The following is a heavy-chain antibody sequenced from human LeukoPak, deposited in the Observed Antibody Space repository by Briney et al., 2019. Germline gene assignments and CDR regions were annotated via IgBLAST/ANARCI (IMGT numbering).Heavy chain of an antibody. Sequence: SETLSLTCTVSGGSISSYYWSWIRQPPGKGLEWIGDIYYSGSTHYTTSLKSRDTISVDTSKNHFSLKLSSVTAADTAVYYCARGQMVRGSLYYYYMDVWGKGTTVTVSS. CDR2: IYYSGST. D-gene: IGHD3-10*01. CDR1: GGSISSYY. V-gene: IGHV4-59*01. CDR3: ARGQMVRGSLYYYYMDV. J-gene: IGHJ6*03.